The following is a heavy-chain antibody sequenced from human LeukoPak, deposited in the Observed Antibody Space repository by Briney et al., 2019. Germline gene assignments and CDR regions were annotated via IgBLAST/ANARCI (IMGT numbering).Heavy chain of an antibody. Sequence: GSLRLSCAVSGFTFSSYEMNWVRQAPGKGLEWVSYISSSGSTIYYADSLKGRSTISRDNAKNSLYLQMNSLRTEDTAVYYCASGYRSGADYWGQGTLVTVSS. J-gene: IGHJ4*02. CDR1: GFTFSSYE. CDR3: ASGYRSGADY. CDR2: ISSSGSTI. V-gene: IGHV3-48*03. D-gene: IGHD5-18*01.